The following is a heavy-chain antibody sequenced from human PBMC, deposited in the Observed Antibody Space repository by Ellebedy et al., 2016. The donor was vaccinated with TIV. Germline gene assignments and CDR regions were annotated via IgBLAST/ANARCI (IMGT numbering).Heavy chain of an antibody. Sequence: GGSLRLXCAASGFTFSNYSMNWVRQAPGKGLERVSSISSSSSYIYYADSVKGRFIISRDNAKNSLYLQMNSLRAEDTAGYYCARDTSRNYDILTGYYTPYYYGMDVWGQGTTVTVSS. CDR3: ARDTSRNYDILTGYYTPYYYGMDV. J-gene: IGHJ6*02. CDR1: GFTFSNYS. CDR2: ISSSSSYI. D-gene: IGHD3-9*01. V-gene: IGHV3-21*01.